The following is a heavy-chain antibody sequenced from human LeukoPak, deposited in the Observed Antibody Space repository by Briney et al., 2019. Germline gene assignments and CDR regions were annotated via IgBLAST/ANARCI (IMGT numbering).Heavy chain of an antibody. V-gene: IGHV3-7*02. CDR3: ATYTHWVAGDV. D-gene: IGHD3-16*01. J-gene: IGHJ6*02. CDR1: GFPLYYLL. Sequence: GSLRPSLAAPGFPLYYLLMNWVPPAPGKGLEWVANMNQDGSEKDYVDSVKGRFTISRDNARNSLYLQMGSLRAEDTAVYYCATYTHWVAGDVWGQGTTVTVSS. CDR2: MNQDGSEK.